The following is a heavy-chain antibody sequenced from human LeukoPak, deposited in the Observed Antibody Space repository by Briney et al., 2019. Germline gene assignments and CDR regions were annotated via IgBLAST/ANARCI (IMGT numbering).Heavy chain of an antibody. Sequence: GGSLRLSCTASGFMFSRLGMQWVRQAPGEGLEWVAMIWHDGSVEEYADSVKGRFTISRDNSQNTLYLQMNSLRDDDTAVYYCAKEGDQFRGYLDAWGKGTTVTASS. CDR1: GFMFSRLG. CDR2: IWHDGSVE. D-gene: IGHD3-16*01. J-gene: IGHJ6*03. V-gene: IGHV3-33*06. CDR3: AKEGDQFRGYLDA.